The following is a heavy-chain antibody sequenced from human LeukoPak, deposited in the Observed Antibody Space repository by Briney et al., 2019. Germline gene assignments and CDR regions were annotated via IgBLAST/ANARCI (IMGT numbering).Heavy chain of an antibody. J-gene: IGHJ6*01. CDR3: ARPQTDTLWFYYHYYGMVV. V-gene: IGHV3-21*01. D-gene: IGHD5-18*01. CDR1: GCSISSYC. Sequence: PGGSLTLSCAASGCSISSYCLNWVRQAPGKGLEWVSSISSSSSYIYYADSVKGRFTISRDNAKNSLYLQMNSLRAEDTAVYYCARPQTDTLWFYYHYYGMVVWRQGTTVTVSS. CDR2: ISSSSSYI.